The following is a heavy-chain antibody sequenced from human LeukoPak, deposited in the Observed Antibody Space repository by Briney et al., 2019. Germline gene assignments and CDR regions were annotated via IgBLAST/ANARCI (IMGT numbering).Heavy chain of an antibody. V-gene: IGHV4-34*01. CDR1: GGSFSGYY. CDR3: ARGRREFGY. J-gene: IGHJ4*02. CDR2: INHSGST. Sequence: SETLSLTCAVYGGSFSGYYWSWIRQPPGKGLEWIGEINHSGSTNYNPSLKSRVTISVDTSKNQCSLKLSSVTAADTAVYYCARGRREFGYWGQGTLVTVSS. D-gene: IGHD1-26*01.